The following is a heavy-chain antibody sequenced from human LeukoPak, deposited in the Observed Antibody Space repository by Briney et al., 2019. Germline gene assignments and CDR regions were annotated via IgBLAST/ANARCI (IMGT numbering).Heavy chain of an antibody. CDR2: IRGSGSST. Sequence: GGSLRLSCTASGFSFSSYAMSWLRQAPGKGLEWVSSIRGSGSSTYYADSVKGRFTISRDNSKNTLYLQMNSLRAEDTAVYYCAKGLRSYYDSSYFNYWGQGTLVTVSS. V-gene: IGHV3-23*01. CDR1: GFSFSSYA. D-gene: IGHD3-16*01. CDR3: AKGLRSYYDSSYFNY. J-gene: IGHJ4*02.